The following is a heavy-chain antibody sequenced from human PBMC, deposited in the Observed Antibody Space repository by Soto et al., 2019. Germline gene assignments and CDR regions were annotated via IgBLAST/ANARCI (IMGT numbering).Heavy chain of an antibody. CDR3: TRHGRPDITIFGVGAHNFVT. D-gene: IGHD3-3*01. V-gene: IGHV4-39*01. Sequence: SETLSLTCTVSGGSTRSSSYYWGWVRQPPGKGLEWIGSMSYTTTSYYAPTLRSRAVISVDTAKNQFSLRLSSVTAADTAVYYCTRHGRPDITIFGVGAHNFVTWGQGTLVTVPS. CDR2: MSYTTTS. J-gene: IGHJ4*02. CDR1: GGSTRSSSYY.